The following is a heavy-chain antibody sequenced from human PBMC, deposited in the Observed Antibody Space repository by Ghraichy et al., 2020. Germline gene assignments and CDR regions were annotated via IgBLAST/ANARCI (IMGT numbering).Heavy chain of an antibody. CDR3: ARDPSTSYYYYYMDV. J-gene: IGHJ6*03. Sequence: GGPLRLSCAASGFTFSSYWMSWVRQAPGKGLEWVANIKQDGSEKYYVDSVKGRFTISRDNAKNSLYLQMNSLRAEDTAVYYCARDPSTSYYYYYMDVWGKGTTVTVSS. CDR2: IKQDGSEK. V-gene: IGHV3-7*01. CDR1: GFTFSSYW.